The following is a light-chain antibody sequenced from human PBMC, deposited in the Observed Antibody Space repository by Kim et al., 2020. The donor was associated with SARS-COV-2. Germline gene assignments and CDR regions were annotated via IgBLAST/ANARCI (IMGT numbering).Light chain of an antibody. CDR3: QAWDSRPVV. CDR2: QDS. CDR1: KLGDKY. Sequence: SYELTQPPSVSVSPGQTASITCSGDKLGDKYACWYQQKPGQSPVLVIYQDSKRPSGIPERFSGSNSGNTATLTISGTQAMEEADYYCQAWDSRPVVFGGG. V-gene: IGLV3-1*01. J-gene: IGLJ2*01.